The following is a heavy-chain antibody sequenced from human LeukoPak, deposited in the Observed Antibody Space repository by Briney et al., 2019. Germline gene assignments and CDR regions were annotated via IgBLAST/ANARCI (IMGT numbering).Heavy chain of an antibody. D-gene: IGHD2-2*01. J-gene: IGHJ6*02. CDR3: AGAIINVVPAATYYYYGMDV. V-gene: IGHV1-3*01. Sequence: GASVKVSCKASGYTFTSYAMHWVRQAPGQRLEWMGWINAGNGNTKYSQKFQGRVTITRDTSASTAYMELSSLRSEDTAVYYCAGAIINVVPAATYYYYGMDVWGQGTTVTVSS. CDR1: GYTFTSYA. CDR2: INAGNGNT.